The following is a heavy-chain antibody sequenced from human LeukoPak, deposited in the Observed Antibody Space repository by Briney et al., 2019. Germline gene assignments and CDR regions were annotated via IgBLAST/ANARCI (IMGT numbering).Heavy chain of an antibody. J-gene: IGHJ4*02. CDR1: GGSFSGYY. CDR2: INHSGST. V-gene: IGHV4-34*01. Sequence: PSETLSLTCAVYGGSFSGYYWSWIRQPPGMGLEWIGEINHSGSTNYNPSLKSRVTISVDTSKNQFSLKLSSVTAADTAVYYCASWTLDYWGQGTLVTVSS. D-gene: IGHD3/OR15-3a*01. CDR3: ASWTLDY.